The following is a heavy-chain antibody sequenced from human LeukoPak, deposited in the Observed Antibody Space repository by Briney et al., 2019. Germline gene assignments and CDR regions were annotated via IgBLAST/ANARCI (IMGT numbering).Heavy chain of an antibody. D-gene: IGHD3-3*01. Sequence: GGSLRLSCASSEFTFNNYAMSWFRQAPGKGLEWVSVISASGGSTHYADSVKGRFTISRDNSKNTLYLQMNSLRPEDTAIYYCARSNDFWSGPLRNYYYYMDVWGKGTTVTVSS. CDR3: ARSNDFWSGPLRNYYYYMDV. CDR2: ISASGGST. V-gene: IGHV3-23*01. J-gene: IGHJ6*03. CDR1: EFTFNNYA.